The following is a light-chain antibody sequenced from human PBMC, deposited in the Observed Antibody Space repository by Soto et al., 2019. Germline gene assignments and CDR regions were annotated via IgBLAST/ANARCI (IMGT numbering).Light chain of an antibody. J-gene: IGLJ2*01. Sequence: QSALTQPASVSGSPGQSITISCTGTTSDVGLYNYVSWYQQHPGKAPKLMISEVSNRPSGVSNRFSGSKSGNKASLTISGLQAEDEADYYCSSYTSSDTLVFGAGTKLTVL. V-gene: IGLV2-14*01. CDR3: SSYTSSDTLV. CDR1: TSDVGLYNY. CDR2: EVS.